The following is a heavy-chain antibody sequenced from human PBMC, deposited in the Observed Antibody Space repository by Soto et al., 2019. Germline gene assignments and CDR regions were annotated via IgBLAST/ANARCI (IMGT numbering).Heavy chain of an antibody. Sequence: PGGSLRLSCSASGFTFNDENISWVRQGPGKGLEWVSGISGGGSYIFYADSVQGRFSISRDNANNSLFLEMNSLRVEDTAVYYCARDSDCHSTSCFFPPHVWGQGTTVTVSS. CDR1: GFTFNDEN. V-gene: IGHV3-21*01. CDR3: ARDSDCHSTSCFFPPHV. CDR2: ISGGGSYI. D-gene: IGHD2-2*01. J-gene: IGHJ6*02.